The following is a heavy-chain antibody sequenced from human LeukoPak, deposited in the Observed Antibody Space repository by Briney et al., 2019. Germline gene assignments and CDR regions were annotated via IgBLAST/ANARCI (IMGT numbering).Heavy chain of an antibody. Sequence: GSSVKVSCKASGGTFRSYAINWVRQAPGQGLEWMGRIIPMLSITNYAQKLQGRVTITADKSTNTAYMELSSLRSDDTAVYYCAKKRLVAGTAGFDSWGQGTLVTVSS. J-gene: IGHJ4*02. CDR2: IIPMLSIT. D-gene: IGHD6-19*01. CDR1: GGTFRSYA. CDR3: AKKRLVAGTAGFDS. V-gene: IGHV1-69*04.